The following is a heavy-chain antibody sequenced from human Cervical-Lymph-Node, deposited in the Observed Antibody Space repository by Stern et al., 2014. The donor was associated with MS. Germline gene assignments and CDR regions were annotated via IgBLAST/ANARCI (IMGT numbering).Heavy chain of an antibody. CDR1: AFSFSDYA. J-gene: IGHJ4*02. D-gene: IGHD2-2*01. CDR3: ASPGPHCTSTTSCYLAFEY. V-gene: IGHV3-21*01. CDR2: LSSSGSYI. Sequence: EVQLVESGGGLVKPGGTLRLSCVASAFSFSDYAMNWVRQAPGKGLAWVASLSSSGSYIYYGDSMEGRFTISRDNAKNSLYLHMKTLRAEDTAVYYCASPGPHCTSTTSCYLAFEYWGQGALVTVSS.